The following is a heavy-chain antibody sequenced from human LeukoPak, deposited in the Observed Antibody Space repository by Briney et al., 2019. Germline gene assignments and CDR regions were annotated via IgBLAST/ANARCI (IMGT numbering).Heavy chain of an antibody. J-gene: IGHJ4*02. CDR3: ARGGSWYGPPPFDY. CDR2: IKQDGSET. D-gene: IGHD6-13*01. CDR1: GFTFSKYW. Sequence: GGSLRLSCAVSGFTFSKYWMSWVRQAPGKGLEWVANIKQDGSETYYVDSVKGRFTISRDNANNSLYLQMNSLRAEDTAVYYCARGGSWYGPPPFDYWGQGTLVTASS. V-gene: IGHV3-7*04.